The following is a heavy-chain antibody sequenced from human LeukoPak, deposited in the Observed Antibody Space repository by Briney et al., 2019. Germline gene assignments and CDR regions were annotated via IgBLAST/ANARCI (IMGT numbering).Heavy chain of an antibody. CDR3: ARESRWFDP. V-gene: IGHV4-59*12. CDR1: GDSIRSYY. J-gene: IGHJ5*02. CDR2: IYYSGST. Sequence: SETLSLTCTVSGDSIRSYYWSWIRQPPGKGLEWIGYIYYSGSTNYNPSLKSRVTMSVDTSKNQFSLKLSSVTAADTAVYYCARESRWFDPWGQGTLVTVSS.